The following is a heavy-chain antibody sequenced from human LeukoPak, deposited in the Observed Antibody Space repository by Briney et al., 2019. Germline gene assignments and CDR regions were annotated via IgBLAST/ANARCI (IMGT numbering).Heavy chain of an antibody. CDR2: IKQDGSEK. V-gene: IGHV3-7*01. CDR1: GFTFSSYA. D-gene: IGHD3-22*01. J-gene: IGHJ4*02. Sequence: PGGSLRLSCAASGFTFSSYAMSWVRQAPGKGLEWVANIKQDGSEKYYVDSVKGRFTISRDNAKNSLYLQMNSLRAEDTAVYYCARDYYGDYVVYWGQGTLVTVSS. CDR3: ARDYYGDYVVY.